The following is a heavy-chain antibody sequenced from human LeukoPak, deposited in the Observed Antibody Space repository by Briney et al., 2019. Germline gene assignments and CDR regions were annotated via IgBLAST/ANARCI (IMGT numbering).Heavy chain of an antibody. CDR1: GASISGSGYY. CDR2: IYYTGST. D-gene: IGHD6-19*01. CDR3: VKSGGYGLIDY. Sequence: KPAETLSLTCAVSGASISGSGYYLGWIRQPPGKGLEWIGNIYYTGSTYYNASLQSRVTISIDMSKNQFSLRLSSVTAADTAMYYCVKSGGYGLIDYWGQGTLVTVSS. V-gene: IGHV4-39*01. J-gene: IGHJ4*02.